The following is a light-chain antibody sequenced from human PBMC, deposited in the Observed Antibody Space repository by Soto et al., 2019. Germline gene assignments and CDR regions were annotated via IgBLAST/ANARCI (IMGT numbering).Light chain of an antibody. CDR2: AAS. Sequence: SHLTHTPSSLSASVEDRVIITCRASQSIRTHLAWYQQKPGKAPKLLIFAASSLQSGVPSRFSGSRSGTDFTLTISSLQPDDFATYYCQHYYSSPPTFGQGTKVDIK. V-gene: IGKV1-39*01. CDR3: QHYYSSPPT. CDR1: QSIRTH. J-gene: IGKJ1*01.